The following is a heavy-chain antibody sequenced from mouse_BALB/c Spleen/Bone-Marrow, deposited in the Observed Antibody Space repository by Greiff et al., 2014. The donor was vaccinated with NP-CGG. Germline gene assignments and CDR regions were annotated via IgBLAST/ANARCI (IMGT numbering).Heavy chain of an antibody. CDR2: INPSSGYT. Sequence: QVQLQQSGAELARPGASVKMSCKASGYTFPSYTMHWVKQRPGQGLEGIGYINPSSGYTNYNQKFKDKATLTADKSSSTAYMQLSSLTSEDSAVYYCAYGNYGYAMDYWGQGTSVTVSS. V-gene: IGHV1-4*01. D-gene: IGHD2-10*02. J-gene: IGHJ4*01. CDR1: GYTFPSYT. CDR3: AYGNYGYAMDY.